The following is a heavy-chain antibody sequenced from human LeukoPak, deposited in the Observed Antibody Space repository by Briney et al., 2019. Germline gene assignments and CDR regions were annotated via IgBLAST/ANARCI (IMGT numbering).Heavy chain of an antibody. J-gene: IGHJ5*02. CDR2: NSSSSSYI. V-gene: IGHV3-21*01. CDR3: ARGANYYDSSGHPT. D-gene: IGHD3-22*01. Sequence: GGSLRLSCAASGFTFSSYWMNWVRQAPGKRLEWVSSNSSSSSYIYYADSVKGRFTISRDNAKNSLYLQMNSLRAEDTAVYYCARGANYYDSSGHPTWGQGTLVTVSS. CDR1: GFTFSSYW.